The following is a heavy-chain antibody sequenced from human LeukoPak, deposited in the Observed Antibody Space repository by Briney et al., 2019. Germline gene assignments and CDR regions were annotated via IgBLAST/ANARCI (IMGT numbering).Heavy chain of an antibody. Sequence: GGSLSLSCAASGFTLSTYVMTWVRQAPGKGLEWVSSISRSGDTTYYGDSVKGRFTISRDNAKNSLYLQMNSLRVEDTAVYYCARDAYGATFDAFDIWGRGTTVTVSS. V-gene: IGHV3-23*01. CDR2: ISRSGDTT. D-gene: IGHD4-17*01. CDR3: ARDAYGATFDAFDI. J-gene: IGHJ3*02. CDR1: GFTLSTYV.